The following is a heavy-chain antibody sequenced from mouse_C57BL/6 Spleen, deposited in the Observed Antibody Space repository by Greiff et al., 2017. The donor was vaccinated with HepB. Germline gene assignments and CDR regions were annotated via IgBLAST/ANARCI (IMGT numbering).Heavy chain of an antibody. CDR1: GYTFTDYE. J-gene: IGHJ3*01. V-gene: IGHV1-15*01. CDR2: IDPETGGT. Sequence: SGAELVRPGASVTLSCKASGYTFTDYEMHWVKQTPVHGLEWIGAIDPETGGTAYNQKFKGKAILTADKSSSTAYMELRSLTSEDSAVYYCTREAWFADWGQGTLVTDSA. CDR3: TREAWFAD.